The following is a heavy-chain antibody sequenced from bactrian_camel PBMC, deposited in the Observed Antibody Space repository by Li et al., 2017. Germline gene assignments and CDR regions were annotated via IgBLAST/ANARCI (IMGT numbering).Heavy chain of an antibody. CDR2: IFSDGSP. J-gene: IGHJ6*01. V-gene: IGHV3S10*01. Sequence: VQLVESGGGSVQAGGSLRLSCAASGYVGRHNICLGWFRQTPGKAREWIAAIFSDGSPSYADSVKGRFTISKDSKNTFYLQMTQLKPEDTSVYYCAASRWVTWARELLESDFHYWGQGTQVTVS. CDR3: AASRWVTWARELLESDFHY. CDR1: GYVGRHNIC. D-gene: IGHD1*01.